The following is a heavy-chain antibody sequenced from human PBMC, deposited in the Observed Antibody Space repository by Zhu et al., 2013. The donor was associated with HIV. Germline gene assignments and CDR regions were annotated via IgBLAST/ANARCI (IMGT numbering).Heavy chain of an antibody. D-gene: IGHD3-10*01. CDR2: IIPIFGTT. CDR1: GGTFSSYV. J-gene: IGHJ5*02. Sequence: QLQLVQSGTEVKKPGSSVKVSCKASGGTFSSYVINWVRQAPGQGLEWMGGIIPIFGTTNYAQKFQGRVTITADESTRTAYMELSSLRSEDTAVYYCARGGSGSYYLQRAYNWFDPWGQGALVTVSS. V-gene: IGHV1-69*01. CDR3: ARGGSGSYYLQRAYNWFDP.